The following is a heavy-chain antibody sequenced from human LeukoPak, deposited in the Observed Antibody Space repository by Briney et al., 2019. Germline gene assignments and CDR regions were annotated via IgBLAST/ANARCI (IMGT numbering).Heavy chain of an antibody. V-gene: IGHV3-9*01. J-gene: IGHJ4*02. CDR3: ANVIRGRQKLDRGFYF. Sequence: GRSLSLSCAASGFTFAEYVMHWVRQAAGKGLEGVSGISWNSGSICYAASVKGRFTISRDNAKNSLSLQMNILRAEDTALYYCANVIRGRQKLDRGFYFWGQGTLVTVSA. CDR2: ISWNSGSI. D-gene: IGHD6-13*01. CDR1: GFTFAEYV.